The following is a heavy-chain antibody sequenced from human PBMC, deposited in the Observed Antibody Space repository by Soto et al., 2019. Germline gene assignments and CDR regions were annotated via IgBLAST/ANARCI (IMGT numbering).Heavy chain of an antibody. J-gene: IGHJ6*02. CDR2: IYYSGST. V-gene: IGHV4-31*03. CDR3: ASGTAAEDYYYYGMDV. Sequence: NPSETLSLTCTVSGGSISSGGYYWSWIRQHPGKGLEWIGYIYYSGSTYYNPSLKSRVTISVDTSKNQFSLKLSSVTAADTAVYYCASGTAAEDYYYYGMDVWGQGTTVTVSS. D-gene: IGHD6-13*01. CDR1: GGSISSGGYY.